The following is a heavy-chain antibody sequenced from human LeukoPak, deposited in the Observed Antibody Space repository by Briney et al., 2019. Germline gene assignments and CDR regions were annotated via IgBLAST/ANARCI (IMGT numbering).Heavy chain of an antibody. CDR1: GYTFTSYF. CDR3: AREVGATDY. CDR2: INPSDGGT. Sequence: ASVKVSCKASGYTFTSYFIHWVRQAPGQGLEWMGIINPSDGGTSYAQKFQGRVTMTRDTSTSTVYMELRSLRSEDTAVYYCAREVGATDYWGQGTLVTVSS. D-gene: IGHD1-26*01. V-gene: IGHV1-46*01. J-gene: IGHJ4*02.